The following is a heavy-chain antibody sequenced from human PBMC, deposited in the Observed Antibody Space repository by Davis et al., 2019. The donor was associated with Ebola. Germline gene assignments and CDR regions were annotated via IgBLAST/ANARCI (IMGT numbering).Heavy chain of an antibody. CDR3: TTVKQQLILSSTW. D-gene: IGHD6-13*01. J-gene: IGHJ4*02. CDR2: IKSKTDGGTT. Sequence: RGSLRLSCAASGFTFSNAWMSWVRQAPGKGLEWVGRIKSKTDGGTTDYAAPVKGRFTISRDDSKNTLYLQMNSLKTEDTAVYYCTTVKQQLILSSTWWGQGTLVTVSS. V-gene: IGHV3-15*01. CDR1: GFTFSNAW.